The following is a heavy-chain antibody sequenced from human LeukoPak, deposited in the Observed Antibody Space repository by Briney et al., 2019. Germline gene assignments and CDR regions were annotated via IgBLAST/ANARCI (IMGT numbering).Heavy chain of an antibody. CDR2: INPNSGGT. J-gene: IGHJ1*01. Sequence: GASVKVSCKASGYTFTGYYMHWVRQAPGQGLEWMGRINPNSGGTNYAQKFQGRVTMTRDTSTSTVYMELSSLRSEDTAVYYCARGNFDIVVVTAIPDRAEYFQHWGQGTLVTVSS. CDR3: ARGNFDIVVVTAIPDRAEYFQH. CDR1: GYTFTGYY. V-gene: IGHV1-2*06. D-gene: IGHD2-21*02.